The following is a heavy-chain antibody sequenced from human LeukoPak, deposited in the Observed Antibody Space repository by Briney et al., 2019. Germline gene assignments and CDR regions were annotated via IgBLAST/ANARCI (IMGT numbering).Heavy chain of an antibody. CDR2: ISNSGSNI. V-gene: IGHV3-48*01. D-gene: IGHD3-3*01. Sequence: GGSLRLSCAASGSTFSTYSMNWVRQAPGKGLEWVSYISNSGSNIDYAHSVKGRFTISRDNAKNSVFMQMNSLRAEDTAVYYCAPSLGDVWSAPVDPWGQGTLVTVSS. J-gene: IGHJ5*02. CDR3: APSLGDVWSAPVDP. CDR1: GSTFSTYS.